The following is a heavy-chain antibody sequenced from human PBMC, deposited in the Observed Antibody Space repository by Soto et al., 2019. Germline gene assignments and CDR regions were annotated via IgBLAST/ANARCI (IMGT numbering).Heavy chain of an antibody. V-gene: IGHV3-23*01. J-gene: IGHJ5*02. CDR1: GFTFSSYA. Sequence: EVQLLESGGGLVQPGGSLRLSCAASGFTFSSYAMSWVRQAPGKGLEWVSAISGSGGSTYYADSVKGRFTISRDNSKNTLYLQMNSLRAEDTAVYYCAREETQQQLDAQNWFDPWGQGTLVTVSS. CDR3: AREETQQQLDAQNWFDP. D-gene: IGHD6-13*01. CDR2: ISGSGGST.